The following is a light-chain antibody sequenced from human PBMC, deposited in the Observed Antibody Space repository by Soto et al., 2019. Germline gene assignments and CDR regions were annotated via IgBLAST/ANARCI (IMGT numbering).Light chain of an antibody. J-gene: IGKJ1*01. Sequence: DIEMSQSPSSLSASVGDRVTITCRANQSLNRWLAWYQQKPGKAPKLLIYDASSLQSGVPSRFSGSGSGTEFALTISSLQPDDFATYYCQQYNTYSWTFGPGTKVDIK. CDR3: QQYNTYSWT. V-gene: IGKV1-5*01. CDR1: QSLNRW. CDR2: DAS.